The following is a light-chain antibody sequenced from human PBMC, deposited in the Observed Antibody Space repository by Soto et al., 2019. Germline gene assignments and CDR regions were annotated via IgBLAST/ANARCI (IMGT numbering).Light chain of an antibody. Sequence: QSVLTQPPSASGTPGQRVTFSCSGSSSNIGSDTVNWYQHFPGTAPKLLIYNNDQRPSGVPDRFSGSKSGTSASLAISGLQSEDEADYYCAAWDDSLNGVVFGGGTKVTVL. V-gene: IGLV1-44*01. CDR3: AAWDDSLNGVV. J-gene: IGLJ2*01. CDR1: SSNIGSDT. CDR2: NND.